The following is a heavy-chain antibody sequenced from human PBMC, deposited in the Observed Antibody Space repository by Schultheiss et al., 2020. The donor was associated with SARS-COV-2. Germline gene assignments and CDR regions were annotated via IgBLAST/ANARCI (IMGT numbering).Heavy chain of an antibody. CDR1: GYTFTSYG. CDR3: ARPSFYYYDSSGSGAFDI. CDR2: ISAYNGNT. J-gene: IGHJ3*02. Sequence: ASVKVSCKASGYTFTSYGISWVRQAPGQGLEWMGWISAYNGNTNYAQKLQGRVTMTTDTSTSTAYVELRSLRSDDTAVYYCARPSFYYYDSSGSGAFDIWGQGTMVTVSS. V-gene: IGHV1-18*01. D-gene: IGHD3-22*01.